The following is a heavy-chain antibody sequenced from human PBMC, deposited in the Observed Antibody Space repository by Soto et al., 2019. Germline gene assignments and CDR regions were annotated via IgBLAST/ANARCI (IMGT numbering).Heavy chain of an antibody. CDR2: ISYDGSNK. CDR3: ARDPH. Sequence: QVQLVESGGGVVQPGRSLRLSCAASGFTFSSYAMHWVRQAPGKGLEWVAVISYDGSNKYYADSVKGRFTIYRDNSKNTLYLQMNSLRAEDTAVYYCARDPHWGQGTLVTVSS. CDR1: GFTFSSYA. J-gene: IGHJ4*02. V-gene: IGHV3-30-3*01.